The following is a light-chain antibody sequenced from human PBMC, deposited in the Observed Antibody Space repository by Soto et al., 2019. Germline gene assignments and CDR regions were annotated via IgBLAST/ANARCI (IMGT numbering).Light chain of an antibody. CDR3: QQRSNWPRT. Sequence: IWVTQSPGTLSLCPGERAALSFRASQSISTYLAWYQQKPGQSPRVLIYDVSNRATGIPTRFSGSGSGTDFTLTISSLETEDFAVYYCQQRSNWPRTFGQGTKVDI. CDR2: DVS. J-gene: IGKJ1*01. V-gene: IGKV3-11*01. CDR1: QSISTY.